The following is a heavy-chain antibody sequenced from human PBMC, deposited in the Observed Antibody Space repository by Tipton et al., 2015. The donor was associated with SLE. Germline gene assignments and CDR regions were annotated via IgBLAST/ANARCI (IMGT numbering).Heavy chain of an antibody. CDR2: INHSGGT. D-gene: IGHD3-10*01. J-gene: IGHJ3*02. V-gene: IGHV4-34*01. CDR3: AGAAPGVQGVNDAFDI. Sequence: GLVKPSETLSLTCAVYGGSFSGYFWNWIRQPPGKGLEWIGEINHSGGTNYNPSLKSRVTISVDTSKNQFSLKLSSVTAADTAVYYCAGAAPGVQGVNDAFDIWGQGTMVTVSS. CDR1: GGSFSGYF.